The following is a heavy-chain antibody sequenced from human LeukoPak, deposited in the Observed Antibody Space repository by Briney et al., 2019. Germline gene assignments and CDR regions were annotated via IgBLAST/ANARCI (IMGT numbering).Heavy chain of an antibody. CDR2: ISSGSSYI. D-gene: IGHD5-24*01. CDR1: GFTFSGSS. CDR3: ARTRDGFSYYYGMDV. Sequence: PGGSLRLSCAASGFTFSGSSMNWVRQAPGKGLEWVSSISSGSSYIYYSDSVKGRFTISRDNAKYSLYLQMNSLRAEDTAVYYCARTRDGFSYYYGMDVWGQGTTVTVSS. J-gene: IGHJ6*02. V-gene: IGHV3-21*01.